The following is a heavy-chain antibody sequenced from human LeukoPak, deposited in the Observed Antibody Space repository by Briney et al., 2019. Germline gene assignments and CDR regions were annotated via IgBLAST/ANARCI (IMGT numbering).Heavy chain of an antibody. CDR3: ARGVASSSWGI. Sequence: SETLSLTCTVSGGSISSSSYYWGWIRQPPGKGLKWIGSIYYSGSTYYNPSLKSRVTISVDTSKNQFSLKLRSVTAADTAVYYCARGVASSSWGIWGQGTLVTVSS. CDR2: IYYSGST. CDR1: GGSISSSSYY. V-gene: IGHV4-39*07. D-gene: IGHD6-13*01. J-gene: IGHJ4*02.